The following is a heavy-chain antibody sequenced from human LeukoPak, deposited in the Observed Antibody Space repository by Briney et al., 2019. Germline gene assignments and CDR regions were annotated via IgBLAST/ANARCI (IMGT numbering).Heavy chain of an antibody. V-gene: IGHV4-61*02. J-gene: IGHJ4*02. CDR2: IYTNGGA. CDR1: GGSVTSGNYY. Sequence: PSQTLSLTCTVSGGSVTSGNYYWNWIRQPAGKGLEWIGRIYTNGGASCNPSLKSRVTISIDASKNQFSLKLSSVTAADTAVYYCAREPPGYWGQGILVTVSS. CDR3: AREPPGY.